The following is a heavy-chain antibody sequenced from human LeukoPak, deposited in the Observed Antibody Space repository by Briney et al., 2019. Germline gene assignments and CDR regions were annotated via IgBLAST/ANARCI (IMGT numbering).Heavy chain of an antibody. CDR2: INHSGST. V-gene: IGHV4-34*01. Sequence: SETLSLTCAVYGGSFSGYYWSWIRQPPGKGLEWIGEINHSGSTNYNPSLKSRVTISVDTSKNQFSLKLNSMTTADTAVYYCTRGAGWLIDYWGQGILVTVSS. CDR3: TRGAGWLIDY. D-gene: IGHD3-16*01. CDR1: GGSFSGYY. J-gene: IGHJ4*02.